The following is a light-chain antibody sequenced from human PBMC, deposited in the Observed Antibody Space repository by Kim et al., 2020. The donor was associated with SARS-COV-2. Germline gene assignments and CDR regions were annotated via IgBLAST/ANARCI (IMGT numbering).Light chain of an antibody. Sequence: EIVMTQSPATLSVSPGERDTLSCRASQSVSNNLAWYQQKPGQAPSLLIYDASTRATGIPARFSGSGSGTEFTLTISSLQSEVLALYYCQHYNMWPPGTFGQGSKLEIK. J-gene: IGKJ2*01. V-gene: IGKV3-15*01. CDR3: QHYNMWPPGT. CDR2: DAS. CDR1: QSVSNN.